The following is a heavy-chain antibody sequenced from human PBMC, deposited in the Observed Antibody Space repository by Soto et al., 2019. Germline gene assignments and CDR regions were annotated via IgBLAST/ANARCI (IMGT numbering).Heavy chain of an antibody. CDR3: ATNSGSYYGVDY. J-gene: IGHJ4*02. CDR2: ISYDGSNK. V-gene: IGHV3-30*03. CDR1: GFTFSSYG. Sequence: LRLSCAASGFTFSSYGMHWVRQAPGKGLEWVAVISYDGSNKYYADSVKGRFTISRDNSKNTLYLQMNSLRAEDTAVYYCATNSGSYYGVDYWGQGTLVTVSS. D-gene: IGHD1-26*01.